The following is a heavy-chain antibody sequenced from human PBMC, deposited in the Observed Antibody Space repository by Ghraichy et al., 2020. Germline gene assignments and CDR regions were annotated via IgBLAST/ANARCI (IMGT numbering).Heavy chain of an antibody. CDR1: GFTFSTFG. CDR3: ARSERAYKMFYGIDV. D-gene: IGHD5-24*01. CDR2: LSYSGSDN. J-gene: IGHJ6*02. V-gene: IGHV3-30*03. Sequence: GGSLRLSCEASGFTFSTFGMHWVRQAPAKGLEWLAVLSYSGSDNYYADSVQGRFSTSRDNSKNVLYLQMNNLGPDDTAIYFCARSERAYKMFYGIDVWGQGTTVAVSS.